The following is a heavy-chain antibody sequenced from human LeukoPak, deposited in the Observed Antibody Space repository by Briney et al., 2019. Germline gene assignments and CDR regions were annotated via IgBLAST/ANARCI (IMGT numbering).Heavy chain of an antibody. V-gene: IGHV3-23*01. J-gene: IGHJ4*02. D-gene: IGHD3-22*01. CDR2: ISAGDGDNP. CDR1: GFTFSIYA. CDR3: AKFKGHYYYDSSGFCDN. Sequence: GGSLRLSCAASGFTFSIYAMSWVRQAPGKGLVWVSVISAGDGDNPYYADSVKGRFSISRDNSNYTLHLQMNSLRAEDTAIFYCAKFKGHYYYDSSGFCDNWGQGTLVTVSS.